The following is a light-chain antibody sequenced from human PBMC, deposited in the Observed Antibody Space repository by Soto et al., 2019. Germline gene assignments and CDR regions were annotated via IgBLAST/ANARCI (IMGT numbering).Light chain of an antibody. Sequence: QSALTQPPSASGSPGQSVTISCTGTSSDVGGYNRVSWYQQHPGKAPKLMIYQVTKRPHGVPGRFSASKSGNTASLTVSGLQAEDEADYYCSSYAEDSSYVFGTGTKVTVL. CDR3: SSYAEDSSYV. CDR1: SSDVGGYNR. J-gene: IGLJ1*01. V-gene: IGLV2-8*01. CDR2: QVT.